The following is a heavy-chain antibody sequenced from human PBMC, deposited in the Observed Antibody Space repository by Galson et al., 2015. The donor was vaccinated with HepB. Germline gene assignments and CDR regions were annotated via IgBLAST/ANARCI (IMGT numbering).Heavy chain of an antibody. Sequence: SLRLSCAASGFTFSSYAMHWVRQAPGKGLEWVAVISYDGSNKYYADSVKGRFTISRDNSKNTLYLQMNSLRAEDTAVYYCARVYSESSGYIDYWGQGTLVTVSS. CDR2: ISYDGSNK. CDR3: ARVYSESSGYIDY. D-gene: IGHD3-3*01. CDR1: GFTFSSYA. V-gene: IGHV3-30-3*01. J-gene: IGHJ4*02.